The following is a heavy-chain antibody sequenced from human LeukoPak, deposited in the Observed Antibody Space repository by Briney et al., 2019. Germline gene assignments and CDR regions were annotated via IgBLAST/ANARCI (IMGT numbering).Heavy chain of an antibody. Sequence: GGSLRLSCAASRFTFSSYAMHWVRQAPGKGLEWVAVISYDGSNKYYADSVKGRFTISRDNSKNTLYLQMNSLRAEDTAVYYCARDPALAYGGYFDYWGQGTLVTVSS. CDR3: ARDPALAYGGYFDY. J-gene: IGHJ4*02. V-gene: IGHV3-30*04. D-gene: IGHD2-2*01. CDR2: ISYDGSNK. CDR1: RFTFSSYA.